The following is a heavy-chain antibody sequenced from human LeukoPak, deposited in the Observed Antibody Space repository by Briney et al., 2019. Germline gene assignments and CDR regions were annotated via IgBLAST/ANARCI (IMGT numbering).Heavy chain of an antibody. CDR2: IYSGGST. CDR1: GFTVSSNY. J-gene: IGHJ4*02. CDR3: ARGAVAGTFSY. V-gene: IGHV3-53*04. D-gene: IGHD6-19*01. Sequence: PGGSLRLSCAASGFTVSSNYMSWVCQAPGKGLEWVSVIYSGGSTYYADSVKGRFTISRHNSKNTLYLQMNSLRAEDTAVYYCARGAVAGTFSYWGQGTLVTVSS.